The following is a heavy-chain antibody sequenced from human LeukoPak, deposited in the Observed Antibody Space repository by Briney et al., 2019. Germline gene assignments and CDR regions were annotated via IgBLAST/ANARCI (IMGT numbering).Heavy chain of an antibody. J-gene: IGHJ1*01. D-gene: IGHD6-13*01. Sequence: ASVKVSCKASGYTFTSYGISWVRQAPGQGLEWMGGIIPIFGTANYAQKFQGRVTITADESTSTAYMELSSLRSEDTAVYYCARGYSSSWYVGPAEYFQHWGQGTLVTVSS. CDR3: ARGYSSSWYVGPAEYFQH. CDR2: IIPIFGTA. CDR1: GYTFTSYG. V-gene: IGHV1-69*13.